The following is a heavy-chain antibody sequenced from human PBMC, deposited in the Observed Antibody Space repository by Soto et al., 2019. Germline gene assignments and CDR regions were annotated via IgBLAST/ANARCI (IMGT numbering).Heavy chain of an antibody. D-gene: IGHD6-19*01. V-gene: IGHV3-30-3*01. CDR1: GFNVNSYT. CDR2: TSPDGVNE. CDR3: ARERSLAVSAPGY. J-gene: IGHJ4*02. Sequence: VQLVESGGGVVQPGGSLRLSCAASGFNVNSYTMYWVRQAPGKGLEWVASTSPDGVNEYYADSAKGRFTIFRDISKNTLFVEMNRLRAEDSAMYFCARERSLAVSAPGYWGQGTLVTVSS.